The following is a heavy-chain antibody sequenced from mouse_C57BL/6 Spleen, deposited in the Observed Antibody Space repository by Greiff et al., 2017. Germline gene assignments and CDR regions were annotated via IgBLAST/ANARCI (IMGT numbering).Heavy chain of an antibody. Sequence: VQLQQSGGDLVKPGGSLKLSCAASGFTFSSYGMSWVRQTPDKRLEWVATISSGGSYTYYPDSVKGRFTISRDNAKNTLYLQMSSLKSEDTAMYYCARHPYSNSVDWYFDVWGTGTTVTVSS. CDR1: GFTFSSYG. CDR3: ARHPYSNSVDWYFDV. D-gene: IGHD2-5*01. CDR2: ISSGGSYT. V-gene: IGHV5-6*01. J-gene: IGHJ1*03.